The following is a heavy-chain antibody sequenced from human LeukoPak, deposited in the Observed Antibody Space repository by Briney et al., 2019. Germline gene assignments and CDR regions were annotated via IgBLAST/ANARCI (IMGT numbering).Heavy chain of an antibody. CDR3: ARERPLRYFDWLSGTRDAFDI. V-gene: IGHV4-4*07. Sequence: PSETLSLTCTVSGGSISSYYWSWIRQPPWKRLECIGRIYTSGSTNYNPSLKSRVTMSVDTSKNQFSLKLSSVTAADTAVYYCARERPLRYFDWLSGTRDAFDIWGQGTMVTVSS. CDR1: GGSISSYY. CDR2: IYTSGST. J-gene: IGHJ3*02. D-gene: IGHD3-9*01.